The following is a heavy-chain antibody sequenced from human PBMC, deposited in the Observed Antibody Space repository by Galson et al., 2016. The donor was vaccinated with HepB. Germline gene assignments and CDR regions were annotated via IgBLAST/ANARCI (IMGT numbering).Heavy chain of an antibody. Sequence: SLRLSCAASGFSFSDYWMHWVRQPPGKAPVWLSRINNDGSNINDADSVKGRFTISRDNTNNTLDPQMDSLRGEDTAIYYCVRARGRRWFDHWGLGTLVTVSS. V-gene: IGHV3-74*01. J-gene: IGHJ5*02. CDR1: GFSFSDYW. CDR2: INNDGSNI. D-gene: IGHD3-16*01. CDR3: VRARGRRWFDH.